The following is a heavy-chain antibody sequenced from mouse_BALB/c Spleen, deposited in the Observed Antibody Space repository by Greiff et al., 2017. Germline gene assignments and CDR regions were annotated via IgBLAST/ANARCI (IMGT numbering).Heavy chain of an antibody. D-gene: IGHD2-14*01. CDR1: GYTFTSYT. Sequence: VKLQESAAELARPGASVKMSCKASGYTFTSYTMHWVKQRPGQGLEWIGYINPSSGYTEYNQKFKDKTTLTADKSSSTAYMQLSSLTSEDSAVYYCARQGTHYYAMDYWGQGTSVTVSS. J-gene: IGHJ4*01. CDR3: ARQGTHYYAMDY. V-gene: IGHV1-4*02. CDR2: INPSSGYT.